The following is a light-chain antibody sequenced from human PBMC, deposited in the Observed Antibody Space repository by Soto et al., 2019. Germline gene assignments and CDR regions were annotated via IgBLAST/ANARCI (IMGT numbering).Light chain of an antibody. V-gene: IGLV2-23*01. CDR2: EGS. Sequence: ALPQPASVSGSPGQSITISCTGTSSDVGSYNLVSWYQQHPGKAPKLMIYEGSKRPSGVSNRFSGSKSGNTASLTISGLQAEDEADYYCCSYAGSSTYVFGPGTKVTV. CDR3: CSYAGSSTYV. CDR1: SSDVGSYNL. J-gene: IGLJ1*01.